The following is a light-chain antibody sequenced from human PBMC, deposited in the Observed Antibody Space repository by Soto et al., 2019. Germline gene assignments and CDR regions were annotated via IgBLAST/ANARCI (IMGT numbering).Light chain of an antibody. Sequence: EIVMTQSPATLSVSPGERATLSCRASQSVSSNLAWYQQKPGQTPRLLIYDASSRATGIPAMFSGSGSGTDFTLTISSLQSEDFAVYYCQQYNNWPLTFGGGTNVEIK. J-gene: IGKJ4*01. V-gene: IGKV3-15*01. CDR2: DAS. CDR1: QSVSSN. CDR3: QQYNNWPLT.